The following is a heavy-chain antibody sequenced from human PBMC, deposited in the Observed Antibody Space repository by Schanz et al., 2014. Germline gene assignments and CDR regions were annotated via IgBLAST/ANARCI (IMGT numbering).Heavy chain of an antibody. J-gene: IGHJ4*02. CDR2: ISGSGNTI. Sequence: VQLMESGGGVVQPGNSLRLSCAASGFTFSSHSMNWVRQAPGQGLEWLSYISGSGNTIYYADSVKGRFTISRDNAKNSLSLQMYRLRDEETAVYSCAKNCTGTYCFDYWGQGTLVAVSS. V-gene: IGHV3-48*02. CDR1: GFTFSSHS. D-gene: IGHD1-1*01. CDR3: AKNCTGTYCFDY.